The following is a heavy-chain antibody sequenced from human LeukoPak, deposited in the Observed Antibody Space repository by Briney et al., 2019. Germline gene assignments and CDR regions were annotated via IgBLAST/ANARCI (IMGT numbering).Heavy chain of an antibody. CDR3: ARVMLGYFDY. Sequence: KASCKASGYTFTSYGISWVRPAPGQGLEWMGWISAYNGNTNYAQTLQGRVTMTTDTSTSTAYMELRSLRSDDTAVYYCARVMLGYFDYWGQGTLVTVSS. D-gene: IGHD2-8*01. V-gene: IGHV1-18*01. CDR2: ISAYNGNT. J-gene: IGHJ4*02. CDR1: GYTFTSYG.